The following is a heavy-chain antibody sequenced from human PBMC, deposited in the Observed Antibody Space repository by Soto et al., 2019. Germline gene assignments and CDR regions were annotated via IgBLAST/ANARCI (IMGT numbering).Heavy chain of an antibody. CDR2: ISGSGGST. CDR1: GFTFSSYA. D-gene: IGHD3-3*01. CDR3: VKDNDSYYYYYGMDI. Sequence: PGGSLRLSCAASGFTFSSYAMSWVRQAPGKGLEWVSAISGSGGSTYYADYVKGRFTISRDNSKNTLYLQMSSLRAEDTAVYYCVKDNDSYYYYYGMDIWGQGTTVTVSS. J-gene: IGHJ6*02. V-gene: IGHV3-23*01.